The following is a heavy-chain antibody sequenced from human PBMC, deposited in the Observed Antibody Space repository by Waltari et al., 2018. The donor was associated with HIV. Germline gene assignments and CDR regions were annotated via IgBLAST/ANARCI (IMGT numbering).Heavy chain of an antibody. CDR3: VRVRDSSSGWYIFDY. CDR1: GFTFNTYD. V-gene: IGHV3-13*04. Sequence: EVHLVESGGGLIQPGGSLSLSCAASGFTFNTYDMHWVCQAAGESLQLVSAIGAAGDTYYSDSVKGRFTISRENAKNSLFLQMNSLRAGDTAVYFCVRVRDSSSGWYIFDYWGQGALVTVSS. CDR2: IGAAGDT. D-gene: IGHD6-19*01. J-gene: IGHJ4*02.